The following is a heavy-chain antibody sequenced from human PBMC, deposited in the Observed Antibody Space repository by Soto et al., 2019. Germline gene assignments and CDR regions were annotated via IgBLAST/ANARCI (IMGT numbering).Heavy chain of an antibody. D-gene: IGHD6-19*01. Sequence: GGSLRLSCAASGFTFSSYSMNWVRQAPGKGLEWVSSISSSRSYIYYADSVKGRFTISRDNAKNSLYLQMNSLRAEDTAVYYCARDLDSSGWYGGFDYWGQGTLVTVSS. CDR1: GFTFSSYS. CDR3: ARDLDSSGWYGGFDY. J-gene: IGHJ4*02. CDR2: ISSSRSYI. V-gene: IGHV3-21*01.